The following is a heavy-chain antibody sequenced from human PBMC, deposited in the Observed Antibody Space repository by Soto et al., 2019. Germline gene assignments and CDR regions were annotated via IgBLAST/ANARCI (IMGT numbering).Heavy chain of an antibody. CDR1: GFTFSYYA. D-gene: IGHD6-13*01. V-gene: IGHV3-30-3*01. J-gene: IGHJ6*02. CDR3: AREGDISSWHGAYYYYGMDV. Sequence: QVQLVESGGGVVQPGRSLRLSCAASGFTFSYYAMHWVRQSPGQGLEWVAVISYDGGNKYYADSVKGRFTISRDNSKNTLYLQMNSLSAEDTAVYYCAREGDISSWHGAYYYYGMDVWGQGTTVTVSS. CDR2: ISYDGGNK.